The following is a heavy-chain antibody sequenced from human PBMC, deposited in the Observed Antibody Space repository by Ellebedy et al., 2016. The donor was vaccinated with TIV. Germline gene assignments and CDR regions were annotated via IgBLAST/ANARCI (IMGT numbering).Heavy chain of an antibody. CDR1: GDSVSSNSAA. Sequence: SQTLSLTCAISGDSVSSNSAAWNWISQSPSRGLEWLGRSYYRSNWYYNYAVSVKSRITISPDTSKNQFSLMLISVTAADAAVYYCAREAGEVATIEDHYYYMDVWGKGTTVTVSS. CDR2: SYYRSNWYY. CDR3: AREAGEVATIEDHYYYMDV. D-gene: IGHD5-24*01. V-gene: IGHV6-1*01. J-gene: IGHJ6*03.